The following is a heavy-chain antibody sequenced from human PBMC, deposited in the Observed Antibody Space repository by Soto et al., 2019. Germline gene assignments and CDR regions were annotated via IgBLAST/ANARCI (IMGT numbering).Heavy chain of an antibody. CDR2: INSDGSSI. D-gene: IGHD5-12*01. Sequence: EVQLVESGGGVVQPGGSLRLSCAASGFSFSTWMHWVRQAPGKGLVWLSRINSDGSSITYADSVKGRFTVSRDNAKKTLYLQINSLTVEDTAVYYFTRGASGYGNFDYWGQGVLLTVSS. V-gene: IGHV3-74*01. J-gene: IGHJ4*02. CDR3: TRGASGYGNFDY. CDR1: GFSFSTW.